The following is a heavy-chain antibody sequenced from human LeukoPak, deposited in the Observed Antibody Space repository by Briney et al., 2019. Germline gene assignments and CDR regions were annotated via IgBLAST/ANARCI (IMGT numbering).Heavy chain of an antibody. V-gene: IGHV4-31*03. J-gene: IGHJ6*02. CDR1: GGSISSGGYY. CDR3: ARRGYWYYYYYGMDV. D-gene: IGHD3-22*01. CDR2: IYYSGST. Sequence: PSQTLSLTCTVSGGSISSGGYYWSWIRQHPGKGLEWIGYIYYSGSTYYNPSLKSRVTISVDTSKNQFSLKLSSVTAADTAVYYCARRGYWYYYYYGMDVWGQGTTVTVSS.